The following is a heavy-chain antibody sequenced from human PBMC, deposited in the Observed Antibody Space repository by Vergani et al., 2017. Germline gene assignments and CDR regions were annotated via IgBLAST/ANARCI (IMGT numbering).Heavy chain of an antibody. Sequence: EVQLVESGGGLVQPGGSLRLSCAASGFTFSSYAMHWVRQAPGKGLEYVSAISSNGGSTYSATSVKGRCTIARDNSKNTLYLQMGSLRADDMALYYCARDSGGGLGPSYYFDYWGQGTLVTVSS. CDR3: ARDSGGGLGPSYYFDY. CDR2: ISSNGGST. D-gene: IGHD2-8*02. CDR1: GFTFSSYA. J-gene: IGHJ4*02. V-gene: IGHV3-64*01.